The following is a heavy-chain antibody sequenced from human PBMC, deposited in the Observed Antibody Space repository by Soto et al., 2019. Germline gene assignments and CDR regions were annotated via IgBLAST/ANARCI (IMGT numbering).Heavy chain of an antibody. V-gene: IGHV4-59*08. J-gene: IGHJ3*01. CDR2: IHSTGGT. D-gene: IGHD2-8*01. Sequence: SETLSLTSTVSGGSINGYYWSWIRQPPGEGLEWIGNIHSTGGTKYNPSLKRRVTISVDTSKSQFSLNLSSVTATDTAVYYCARHIGKWAFDLWGPGTMVTVSS. CDR3: ARHIGKWAFDL. CDR1: GGSINGYY.